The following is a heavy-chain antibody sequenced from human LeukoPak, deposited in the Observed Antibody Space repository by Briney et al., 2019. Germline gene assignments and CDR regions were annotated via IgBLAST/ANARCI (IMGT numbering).Heavy chain of an antibody. D-gene: IGHD6-19*01. Sequence: GGSLRLSCVASGFTPSNYAMHWVRQAPGKGLEYVSAISSNGDSTDYADSVKGRFTISRDNAKNSLYLQMNSLRAEDTALYYCAKDLYSSGWYPFDYWGQGTLVTVSS. CDR2: ISSNGDST. J-gene: IGHJ4*02. CDR1: GFTPSNYA. V-gene: IGHV3-64*02. CDR3: AKDLYSSGWYPFDY.